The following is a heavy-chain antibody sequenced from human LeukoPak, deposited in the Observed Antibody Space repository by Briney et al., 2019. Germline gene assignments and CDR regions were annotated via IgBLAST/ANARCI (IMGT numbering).Heavy chain of an antibody. J-gene: IGHJ4*02. CDR2: IDPEDGET. CDR1: GYTLTELS. Sequence: ASVKVSCTVSGYTLTELSMHWVRQAPGKGLEWMGGIDPEDGETIYAQKFQGRVTMTEDTSTDTAYMELSSLRSEDTAVYYCATPREYSSSSTARGYYFDYWGQGTLVTVSS. D-gene: IGHD6-6*01. CDR3: ATPREYSSSSTARGYYFDY. V-gene: IGHV1-24*01.